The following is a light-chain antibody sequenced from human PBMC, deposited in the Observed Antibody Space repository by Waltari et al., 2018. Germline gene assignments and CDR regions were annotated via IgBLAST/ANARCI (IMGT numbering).Light chain of an antibody. CDR2: GAS. CDR1: QSVSSSY. CDR3: QQYGSSPPALT. V-gene: IGKV3-20*01. Sequence: EIVLTQSPGTLSLSPGERATLSCRASQSVSSSYLAWYQLKPGQAPRLLIYGASSRATGIPDRFSGSGSGTDFTLTISRLEPEDFAVYYCQQYGSSPPALTFGGGTKVEIK. J-gene: IGKJ4*01.